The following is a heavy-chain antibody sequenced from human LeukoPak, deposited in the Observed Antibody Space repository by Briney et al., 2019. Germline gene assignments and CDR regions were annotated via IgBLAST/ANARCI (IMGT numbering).Heavy chain of an antibody. D-gene: IGHD6-19*01. CDR1: GGSISSYY. CDR2: IYYSGST. J-gene: IGHJ4*02. Sequence: SETLSLTCSVSGGSISSYYWSWIRQPPGKGLEWIGYIYYSGSTNYNPSLKSRVTISVDTSKNQFSLKLSSVTAADTAVYYCARRGSGWYFDYWGQGTLVTVSS. CDR3: ARRGSGWYFDY. V-gene: IGHV4-59*01.